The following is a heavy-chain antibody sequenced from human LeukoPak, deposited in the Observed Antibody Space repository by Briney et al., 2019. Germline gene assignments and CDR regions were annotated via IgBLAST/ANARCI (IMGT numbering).Heavy chain of an antibody. CDR2: IYHSGST. D-gene: IGHD3-10*01. CDR1: GGSISSSNW. V-gene: IGHV4-4*02. J-gene: IGHJ3*02. Sequence: SETLSLTCAVSGGSISSSNWWSWVRQPPGKGLEWIGEIYHSGSTNYNPSLKSRVTISVDKSKNQFSLKLSSVTAADTAVYYCARIVLLSYGEVLHPAGFDIWGQGTMVTVYS. CDR3: ARIVLLSYGEVLHPAGFDI.